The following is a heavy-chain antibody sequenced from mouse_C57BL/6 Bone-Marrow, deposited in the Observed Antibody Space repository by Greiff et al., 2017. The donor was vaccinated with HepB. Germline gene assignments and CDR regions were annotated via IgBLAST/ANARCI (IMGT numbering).Heavy chain of an antibody. V-gene: IGHV5-17*01. J-gene: IGHJ4*01. Sequence: EVKLVESGGGLVKPGGSLKLSCAASGFTFSDYGMHWVRQAPEKGLEWVAYISSGSSTIYYADTVKGRFTISRDNAKNTLFLQMTSLRSEDTAMYYCARQDYGNVYAMDYWGQGTSVTVSS. D-gene: IGHD2-1*01. CDR2: ISSGSSTI. CDR1: GFTFSDYG. CDR3: ARQDYGNVYAMDY.